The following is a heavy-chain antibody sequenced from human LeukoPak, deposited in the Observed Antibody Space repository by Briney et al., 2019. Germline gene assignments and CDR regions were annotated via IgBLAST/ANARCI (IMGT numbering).Heavy chain of an antibody. CDR1: GFTFSSYG. Sequence: PGGSLRLSCAASGFTFSSYGMHWVRQAPGKGLEWVAVIWYDGSNKYYADSVKGRFTISRDNSKNTLYLQMNSLRAEDTAVYYCAKESSRYNWNTPAFDYWGQGTLVTVSS. D-gene: IGHD1-1*01. CDR3: AKESSRYNWNTPAFDY. V-gene: IGHV3-33*06. J-gene: IGHJ4*02. CDR2: IWYDGSNK.